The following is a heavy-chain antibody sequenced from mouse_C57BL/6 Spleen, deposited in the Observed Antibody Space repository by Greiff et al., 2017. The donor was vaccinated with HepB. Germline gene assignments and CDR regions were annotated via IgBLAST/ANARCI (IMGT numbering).Heavy chain of an antibody. D-gene: IGHD2-5*01. CDR1: GYTFTSYW. J-gene: IGHJ4*01. Sequence: QVQLKQPGAELVKPGASVKLSCKASGYTFTSYWMHWVKQRPGRGLEWIGRIDPNSGGTKYNEKFKSKATLTVDKPSSTAYMQLSSLTSEDSAVYYCARWGYYSNLYAMDYWGQGTSVTVSS. CDR2: IDPNSGGT. V-gene: IGHV1-72*01. CDR3: ARWGYYSNLYAMDY.